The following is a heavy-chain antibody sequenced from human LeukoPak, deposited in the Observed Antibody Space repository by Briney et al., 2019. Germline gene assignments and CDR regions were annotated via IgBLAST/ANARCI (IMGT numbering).Heavy chain of an antibody. CDR2: IYTSGST. D-gene: IGHD1-26*01. CDR1: GGSISSGDYY. CDR3: AGVGAASSHDAFDI. J-gene: IGHJ3*02. Sequence: PSETLSLTCTVSGGSISSGDYYWSWIRQPAGKGLEWIGRIYTSGSTNYNPSLKSRVTMSVDTSKNQFSLKLSSVTAADTAVYYCAGVGAASSHDAFDIWGQGTMVTVSS. V-gene: IGHV4-61*02.